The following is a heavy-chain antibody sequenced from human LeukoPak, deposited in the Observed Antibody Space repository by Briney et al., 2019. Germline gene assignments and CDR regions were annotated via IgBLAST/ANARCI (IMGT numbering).Heavy chain of an antibody. CDR3: ARCRLANDAFDI. D-gene: IGHD2-8*01. V-gene: IGHV3-23*01. CDR1: GFTFSSYA. J-gene: IGHJ3*02. Sequence: GGSLRLSCAASGFTFSSYAMSWVRQAPGKGLEWVSAISGSGGSTYYADSVKGRFTISRDNSKNTLYLQMNSLRAEDTAVYYCARCRLANDAFDIWGQGTMVTVSS. CDR2: ISGSGGST.